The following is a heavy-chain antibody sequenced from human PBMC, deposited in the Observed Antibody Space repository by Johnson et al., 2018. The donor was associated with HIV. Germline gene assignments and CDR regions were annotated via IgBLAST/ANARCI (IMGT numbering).Heavy chain of an antibody. V-gene: IGHV3-7*05. J-gene: IGHJ3*02. Sequence: VQLVESGGGLVQPGGSLRLSCAVSGFTFSYYWMSWVRQAPGKGLEWVANIKQDGSEKYYVDSVKGRFTISRDNAKKSLYLQMNSLRAEDTAVYYGARELRIAARGLAFDIWGRGTMVTVSS. D-gene: IGHD6-6*01. CDR1: GFTFSYYW. CDR3: ARELRIAARGLAFDI. CDR2: IKQDGSEK.